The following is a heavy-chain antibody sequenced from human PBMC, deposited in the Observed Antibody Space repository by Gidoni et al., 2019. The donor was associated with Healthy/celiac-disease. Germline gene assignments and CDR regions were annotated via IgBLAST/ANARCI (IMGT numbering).Heavy chain of an antibody. CDR1: GYSISSGYY. J-gene: IGHJ4*02. V-gene: IGHV4-38-2*02. D-gene: IGHD4-17*01. Sequence: QVQLQESGPGLVKPSETLSLTCTVSGYSISSGYYWGWIRQPPGKGLEWIGSIYHSGSTYYNPSLKSRVTISVDTSKNQFSLKLSSVTAADTAVYYCARVGSTVVTPRGHFDYWGQGTLVTVSS. CDR3: ARVGSTVVTPRGHFDY. CDR2: IYHSGST.